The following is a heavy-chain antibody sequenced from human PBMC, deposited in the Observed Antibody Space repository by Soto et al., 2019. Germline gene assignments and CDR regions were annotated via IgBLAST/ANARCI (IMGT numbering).Heavy chain of an antibody. CDR1: XXXFTSYG. CDR3: XXXXXXXXXXXTEGDY. Sequence: QVQLVQSGAEVKKPGASVKVSCXXSXXXFTSYGISWVRQAPGQGLEWMGWISSYNGNTNYAQKLQGRVTMTTDTSTSTAYMELRSLGSDDTAMYXXXXXXXXXXXXXTEGDYWGQGTLVTVSS. J-gene: IGHJ4*02. CDR2: ISSYNGNT. V-gene: IGHV1-18*01.